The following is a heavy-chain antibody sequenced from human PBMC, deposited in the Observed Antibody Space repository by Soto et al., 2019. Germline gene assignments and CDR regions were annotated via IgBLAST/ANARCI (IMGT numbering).Heavy chain of an antibody. CDR3: ARDSATVADYYYTMDV. CDR2: ISYDGSNK. J-gene: IGHJ6*02. CDR1: GFTFSSYP. V-gene: IGHV3-30-3*01. D-gene: IGHD4-17*01. Sequence: QVQLVESGGGVVQPGRSLRLSCAASGFTFSSYPMHWVRQAPGEGLEWVAVISYDGSNKYYVDSVKGRFTISRDNSKNTLYLQMNSLIPEDTTVYYCARDSATVADYYYTMDVWGQGTTVTVSS.